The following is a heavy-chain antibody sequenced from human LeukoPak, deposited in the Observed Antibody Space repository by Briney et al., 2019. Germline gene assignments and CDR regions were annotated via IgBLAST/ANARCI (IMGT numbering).Heavy chain of an antibody. D-gene: IGHD3/OR15-3a*01. CDR2: IYTNGRDT. Sequence: GGSLRLSCAASGFIFRSYGMNWVRQAPGKGLEWVSGIYTNGRDTRYADSVRGRFTISRDNSENTLYLQMHSLRVEDTAVYYCAHLVWEYVGGLDVWGQGTTVTVSS. V-gene: IGHV3-23*05. CDR3: AHLVWEYVGGLDV. CDR1: GFIFRSYG. J-gene: IGHJ6*02.